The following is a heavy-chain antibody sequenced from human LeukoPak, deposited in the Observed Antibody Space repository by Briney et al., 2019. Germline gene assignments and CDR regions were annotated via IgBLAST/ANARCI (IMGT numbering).Heavy chain of an antibody. D-gene: IGHD1-26*01. CDR2: IWYDGSKE. CDR1: GFTFSNYG. CDR3: AKDSGGYYFDY. Sequence: GGSLRLSCAASGFTFSNYGMHWVRQAPGKGLEWVAVIWYDGSKEYYADSVKGRFTISRDNSKNTLYLQMNSLRVEDTAVYYCAKDSGGYYFDYWGQGTLVTVSS. J-gene: IGHJ4*02. V-gene: IGHV3-33*06.